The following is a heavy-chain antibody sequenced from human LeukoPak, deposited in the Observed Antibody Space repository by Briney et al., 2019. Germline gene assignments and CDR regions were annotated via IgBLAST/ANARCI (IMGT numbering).Heavy chain of an antibody. D-gene: IGHD6-19*01. CDR3: ARDPSSGWYLKGWFDP. Sequence: PGGSLRLSCAASGFTFSSYEMNWVRQAPGKGLEWVSYISSSGSTIYYADSVKGRFTISRDNAKNSLYLRMNSLRAEDTAVYYCARDPSSGWYLKGWFDPWGQGTLVTVSS. V-gene: IGHV3-48*03. J-gene: IGHJ5*02. CDR2: ISSSGSTI. CDR1: GFTFSSYE.